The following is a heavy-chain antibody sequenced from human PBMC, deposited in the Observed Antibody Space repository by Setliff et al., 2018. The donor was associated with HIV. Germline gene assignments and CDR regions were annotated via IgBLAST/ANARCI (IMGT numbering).Heavy chain of an antibody. V-gene: IGHV4-59*08. CDR2: IYYSGST. Sequence: PSETLSLTCTVSGGSIRSYYWSWIRQPPGKGLEWIGYIYYSGSTNYNPSLKSRVTISVDTSKNQFSLKLRSVTAADTALYFCARLIHTGLLYFDYWGLGMLVTVSS. J-gene: IGHJ4*02. D-gene: IGHD2-8*02. CDR3: ARLIHTGLLYFDY. CDR1: GGSIRSYY.